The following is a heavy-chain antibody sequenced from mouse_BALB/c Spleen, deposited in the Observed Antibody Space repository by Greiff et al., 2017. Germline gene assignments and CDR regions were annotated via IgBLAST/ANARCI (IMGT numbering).Heavy chain of an antibody. Sequence: EVQGVESGGGLVKPGGSLKLSCAASGFAFSSYDMSWVRQTPEKRLEWVAYISSGGGSTYYPDTVKGRFTISRDNAKNTLYLQMSSLKSEDTAMYYCARRIYDGYYWYFDVWGAGTTVTVSS. CDR2: ISSGGGST. CDR3: ARRIYDGYYWYFDV. CDR1: GFAFSSYD. V-gene: IGHV5-12-1*01. D-gene: IGHD2-3*01. J-gene: IGHJ1*01.